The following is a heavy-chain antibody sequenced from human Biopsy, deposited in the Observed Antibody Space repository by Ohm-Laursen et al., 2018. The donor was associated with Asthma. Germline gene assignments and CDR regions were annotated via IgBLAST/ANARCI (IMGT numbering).Heavy chain of an antibody. CDR3: AKERYYDFWSGYPI. J-gene: IGHJ3*02. D-gene: IGHD3-3*01. CDR2: IWYDGSNK. Sequence: SSLRLSCAAAGFTFSSYGMHWVRQAPGKGLEWVAVIWYDGSNKYYADSVKGRFTISRDNSKNTLYLQMNSLRAEDTAVYYCAKERYYDFWSGYPIWGQGTMVTVSS. V-gene: IGHV3-33*06. CDR1: GFTFSSYG.